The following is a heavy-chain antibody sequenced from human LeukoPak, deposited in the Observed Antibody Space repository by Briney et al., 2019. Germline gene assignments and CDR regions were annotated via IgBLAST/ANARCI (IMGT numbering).Heavy chain of an antibody. CDR1: GFSFNNYG. V-gene: IGHV3-30*03. Sequence: GGSLRLSCAASGFSFNNYGMHWVRQAPGKGLEWVAVTSYDGSKKYYRDSVKGRFTISRDNSKNTLYLQMNSLRAEDTAVYYCARDHHPHYYDSSGYYYGMDYWGQGTLVTVSS. D-gene: IGHD3-22*01. J-gene: IGHJ4*02. CDR3: ARDHHPHYYDSSGYYYGMDY. CDR2: TSYDGSKK.